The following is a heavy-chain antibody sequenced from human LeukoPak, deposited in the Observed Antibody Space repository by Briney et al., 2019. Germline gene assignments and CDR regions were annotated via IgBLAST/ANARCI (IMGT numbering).Heavy chain of an antibody. Sequence: PGGSLRLSCALSGFTASSNYMSWVRQAPGEGLEWVSVIYSGGSTYYADSVKGRFTISRDNSKNTLYLQMNSLRAEDTAVYYCARGSGYDKAFDIWGQGTMVTVSS. CDR3: ARGSGYDKAFDI. J-gene: IGHJ3*02. D-gene: IGHD3-22*01. CDR1: GFTASSNY. CDR2: IYSGGST. V-gene: IGHV3-66*01.